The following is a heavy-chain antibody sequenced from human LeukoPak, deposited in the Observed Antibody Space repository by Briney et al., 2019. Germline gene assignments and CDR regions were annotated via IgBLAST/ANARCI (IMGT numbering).Heavy chain of an antibody. J-gene: IGHJ4*02. CDR2: INPNSGGT. CDR3: ASWEATVTYFDY. V-gene: IGHV1-2*02. Sequence: ASVKVSCKASGYTFTGYYMHWVRQAPGQGLEWMGWINPNSGGTNYAQRFQGRVTMTRDTSISTAYMELSRLRSDDTAVYYCASWEATVTYFDYWGQGTLVTVSS. CDR1: GYTFTGYY. D-gene: IGHD4-17*01.